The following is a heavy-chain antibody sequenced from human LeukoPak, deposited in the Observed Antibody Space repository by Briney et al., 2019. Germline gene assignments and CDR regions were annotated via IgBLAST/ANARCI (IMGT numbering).Heavy chain of an antibody. CDR2: FYTSGST. CDR1: GGSVSSYY. CDR3: ARLSSIRYGMDV. D-gene: IGHD5-12*01. J-gene: IGHJ6*02. Sequence: PSQTLSLTCTVSGGSVSSYYWSWIRQPAGKGLEWIGRFYTSGSTNYNPSLKSRVTMSVDTSKNQISLKLSSVTAADTAVYYCARLSSIRYGMDVWGQGTTVTVSS. V-gene: IGHV4-4*07.